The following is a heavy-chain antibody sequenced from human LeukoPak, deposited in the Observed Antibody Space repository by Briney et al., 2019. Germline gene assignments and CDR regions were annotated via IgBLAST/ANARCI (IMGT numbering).Heavy chain of an antibody. CDR2: IKVDGTEK. Sequence: SGGSLRLSCAASGFTFSNYWMTWLRQAPGKGLEWVANIKVDGTEKHYVDSVKGRFTVSRDNAKNSLYLQMNNMRVEDTAIYYCTKDLIHDSSGWGQGTLVTGSS. J-gene: IGHJ4*02. V-gene: IGHV3-7*01. CDR1: GFTFSNYW. CDR3: TKDLIHDSSG. D-gene: IGHD3-22*01.